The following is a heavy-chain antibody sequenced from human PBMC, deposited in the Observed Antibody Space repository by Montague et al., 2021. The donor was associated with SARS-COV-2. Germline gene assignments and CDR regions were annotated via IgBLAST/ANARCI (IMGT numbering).Heavy chain of an antibody. J-gene: IGHJ4*02. CDR3: ARGSGYSGYALAY. CDR2: IYISGGANXYYXPAP. CDR1: GDSINNNY. V-gene: IGHV4-59*01. D-gene: IGHD5-12*01. Sequence: SETLSLTCTVSGDSINNNYWCWIWHSPRQGQEYIGYIYISGGANXYYXPAPNYHPSFESRAAISLDTSKIQFSLSLRSVTTAKTAVYYWARGSGYSGYALAYWGQGTLVTVSS.